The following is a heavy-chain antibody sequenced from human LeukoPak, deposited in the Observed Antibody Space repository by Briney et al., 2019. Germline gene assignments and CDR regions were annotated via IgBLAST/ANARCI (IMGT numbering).Heavy chain of an antibody. CDR2: ISGSGGST. CDR1: GFTFSSYA. D-gene: IGHD6-19*01. Sequence: PGGSLRLSCAASGFTFSSYAMSWVRPAPGKGLEWVSAISGSGGSTYYADSVKGRFTISRDNSKNTLYLQMNSLRAEDTAVYYCAKDRDAIAVAATTNYWGQGTLVTVSS. J-gene: IGHJ4*02. V-gene: IGHV3-23*01. CDR3: AKDRDAIAVAATTNY.